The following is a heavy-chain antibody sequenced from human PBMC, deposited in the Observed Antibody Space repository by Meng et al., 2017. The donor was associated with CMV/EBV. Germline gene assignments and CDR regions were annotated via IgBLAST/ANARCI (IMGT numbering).Heavy chain of an antibody. J-gene: IGHJ4*02. D-gene: IGHD3-3*01. V-gene: IGHV3-30*19. Sequence: GESLKISCAASGFTFSSHGMHWVRQAPGKGLEWVAVISYDGSNKYYADSVKGRFTISRDNSKNTLYLQMNSLRAEDTAVYYCARVGGRPYYDFWSGYHRPPDYWGQGTLVTVSS. CDR2: ISYDGSNK. CDR3: ARVGGRPYYDFWSGYHRPPDY. CDR1: GFTFSSHG.